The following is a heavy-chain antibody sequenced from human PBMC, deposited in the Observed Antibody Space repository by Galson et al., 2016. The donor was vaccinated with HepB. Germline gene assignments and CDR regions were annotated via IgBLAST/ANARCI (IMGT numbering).Heavy chain of an antibody. CDR3: ARGIAARPGGY. D-gene: IGHD6-6*01. V-gene: IGHV1-3*01. CDR2: INAGNGNT. CDR1: GYTFTSYA. Sequence: SCKASGYTFTSYAMHWVRQAPGQRLEWMGWINAGNGNTKYSQKFQGRVTITRDTSASTAYKELSSLRSEDTAVYYCARGIAARPGGYWGQGTLGTVSS. J-gene: IGHJ4*02.